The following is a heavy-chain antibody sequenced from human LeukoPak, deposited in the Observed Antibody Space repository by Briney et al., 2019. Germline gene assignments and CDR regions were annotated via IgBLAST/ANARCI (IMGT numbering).Heavy chain of an antibody. CDR2: INPNSGDR. D-gene: IGHD2-21*02. V-gene: IGHV1-8*03. J-gene: IGHJ4*02. Sequence: ASVKVSSKASGYTFTNYHINWVRQATGQGLEWMGWINPNSGDRGYAQKFQGRVTITRDTSISTAYMELNSLRSEDTAVYFCARTTSLTASGYDYWGQGTLVTVSS. CDR3: ARTTSLTASGYDY. CDR1: GYTFTNYH.